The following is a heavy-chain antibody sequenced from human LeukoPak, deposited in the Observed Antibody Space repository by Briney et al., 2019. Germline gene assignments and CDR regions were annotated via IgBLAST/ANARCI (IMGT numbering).Heavy chain of an antibody. CDR3: ARDREITKPYYYGMDV. D-gene: IGHD3-3*01. J-gene: IGHJ6*02. CDR2: ISHSGST. Sequence: PSETLSLTCTVSGGSIRNYYWGWIRQPPGKGPEWIGYISHSGSTNYNPSLKSRVTISVDTSKNQFSVKLSSVTAADTAVYYCARDREITKPYYYGMDVWGQETTVTVSS. V-gene: IGHV4-59*01. CDR1: GGSIRNYY.